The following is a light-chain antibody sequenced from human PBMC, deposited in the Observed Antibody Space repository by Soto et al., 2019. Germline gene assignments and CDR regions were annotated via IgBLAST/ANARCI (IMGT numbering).Light chain of an antibody. CDR2: DAS. V-gene: IGKV1-39*01. CDR3: QQSYSTRWT. CDR1: QDISNY. Sequence: DIQMTQSPSSLSASVGDRVTITCQASQDISNYLNWYQQKLGKAPKLLIYDASNLEPGVPSRFSGSGSGTDFTLTISSLQPEDFATYYCQQSYSTRWTFGQGTKVEIK. J-gene: IGKJ1*01.